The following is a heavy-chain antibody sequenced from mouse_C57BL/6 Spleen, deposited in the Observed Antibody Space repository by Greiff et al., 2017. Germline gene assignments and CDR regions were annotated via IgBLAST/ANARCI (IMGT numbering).Heavy chain of an antibody. CDR1: GYTFTSYW. CDR2: INPSNGGT. CDR3: ARERDYYGSSSYYFDY. D-gene: IGHD1-1*01. V-gene: IGHV1-53*01. Sequence: VQLQQPGTELVKPGASVKLSCKASGYTFTSYWMHWVKQRPGQGLEWIGNINPSNGGTNYNEKFKSKATLTVDKSSSTAYMQLSSLTSEDSAVYDCARERDYYGSSSYYFDYWGQGTTLTVSS. J-gene: IGHJ2*01.